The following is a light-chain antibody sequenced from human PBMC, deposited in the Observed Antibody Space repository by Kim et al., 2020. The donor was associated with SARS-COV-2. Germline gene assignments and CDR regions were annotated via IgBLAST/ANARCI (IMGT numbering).Light chain of an antibody. CDR1: ESINSW. V-gene: IGKV1-5*01. J-gene: IGKJ1*01. CDR3: QQSDSHSHT. Sequence: DIQMIQSPSTLSASVGDRVTITCRASESINSWLAWYQQKPGKGPKLLIYEATSLERGVPSRFSGSGSGTEFTLTSSSLQPDDFATYYCQQSDSHSHTFGQGTKVDIK. CDR2: EAT.